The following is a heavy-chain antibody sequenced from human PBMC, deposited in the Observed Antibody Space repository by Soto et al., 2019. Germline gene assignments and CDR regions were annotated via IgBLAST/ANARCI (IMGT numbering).Heavy chain of an antibody. Sequence: SVKVSCKASGGTFSSYAISWVRQAPGQGLEWMGGIIPIFGTANYAQKFQGRVTITADESTSTAYMELSSLRSEDTAVYYCARDEYCSSTSCYTRHFDPWGQGTLVTVSS. CDR3: ARDEYCSSTSCYTRHFDP. J-gene: IGHJ5*02. CDR1: GGTFSSYA. V-gene: IGHV1-69*13. CDR2: IIPIFGTA. D-gene: IGHD2-2*02.